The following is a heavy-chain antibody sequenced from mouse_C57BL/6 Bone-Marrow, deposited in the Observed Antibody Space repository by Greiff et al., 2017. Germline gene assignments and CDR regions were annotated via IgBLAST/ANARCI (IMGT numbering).Heavy chain of an antibody. V-gene: IGHV1-15*01. Sequence: QVQLQQSGAELVRPGASVTLSCKASGYTFTDYEMHWVKQTPVHGLEWIGAIDPETGGTAYNQKFKGKAILTADKSSSTAYMELRSLTSEDSAVYYCTRDYDVVYYAMDYWGQGTSVTVSS. D-gene: IGHD2-4*01. CDR3: TRDYDVVYYAMDY. CDR1: GYTFTDYE. J-gene: IGHJ4*01. CDR2: IDPETGGT.